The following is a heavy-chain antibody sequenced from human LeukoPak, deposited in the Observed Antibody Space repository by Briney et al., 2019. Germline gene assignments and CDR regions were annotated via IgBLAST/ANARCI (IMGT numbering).Heavy chain of an antibody. CDR3: ARDGQGSGKTYDY. V-gene: IGHV1-2*02. J-gene: IGHJ4*02. CDR1: GYTFTDYY. CDR2: INPKSGST. D-gene: IGHD1-1*01. Sequence: ASVKVSCKASGYTFTDYYMHWVRQAPGQGLEWMGWINPKSGSTNYAQQYQGGVTMTRDTSIRTAYMEMSSLRPDDTAVYFCARDGQGSGKTYDYWGQGTLVTVSS.